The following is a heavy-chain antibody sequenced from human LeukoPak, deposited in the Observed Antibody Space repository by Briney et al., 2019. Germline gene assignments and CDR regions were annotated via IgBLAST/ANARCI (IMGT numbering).Heavy chain of an antibody. V-gene: IGHV1-69*13. CDR2: IIPIFGTA. D-gene: IGHD5-12*01. CDR1: GGTFSSYA. Sequence: GASVKVSCKASGGTFSSYAISWVRQAPGQGLEWMGGIIPIFGTANYAQKFQGRVTITADESTSTAYMELSSLRSEDTAVYYCARGKGRGYSGYDPLYYYYGMDVWGQGTTVTVSS. CDR3: ARGKGRGYSGYDPLYYYYGMDV. J-gene: IGHJ6*02.